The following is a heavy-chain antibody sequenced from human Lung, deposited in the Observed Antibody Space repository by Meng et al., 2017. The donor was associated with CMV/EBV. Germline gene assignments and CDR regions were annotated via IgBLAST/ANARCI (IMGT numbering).Heavy chain of an antibody. V-gene: IGHV4-38-2*02. Sequence: GSLRLXCTVSGYFITTGFHWGWIRQPPGKGLEWIGSIYHSGTTYYNPSLGSRLTMSVDTSKNHFSLKLSSVTAADTAVYYCARANTAMGPFDSWGQGTLV. D-gene: IGHD5-18*01. CDR2: IYHSGTT. J-gene: IGHJ4*02. CDR1: GYFITTGFH. CDR3: ARANTAMGPFDS.